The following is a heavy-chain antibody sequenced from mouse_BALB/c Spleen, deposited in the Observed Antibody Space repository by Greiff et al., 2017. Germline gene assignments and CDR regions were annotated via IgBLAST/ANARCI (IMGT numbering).Heavy chain of an antibody. Sequence: LMESGGGLVKPGGSLKLSCAASGFTFSSYAMSWVRQTPEKRLEWVASISSGGSTYYPDSVKGRFTISRDNARNILYLQMSSLRSEDTAMYYCARGGNYYAMDYWGQGTSVTVSS. CDR3: ARGGNYYAMDY. D-gene: IGHD2-1*01. J-gene: IGHJ4*01. CDR1: GFTFSSYA. CDR2: ISSGGST. V-gene: IGHV5-6-5*01.